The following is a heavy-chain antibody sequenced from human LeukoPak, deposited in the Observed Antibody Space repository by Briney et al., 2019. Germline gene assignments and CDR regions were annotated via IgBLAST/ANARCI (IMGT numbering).Heavy chain of an antibody. J-gene: IGHJ4*02. CDR1: GFSFSGHW. CDR2: IKEDGSKK. V-gene: IGHV3-7*03. Sequence: GGSLRLSCAASGFSFSGHWMTWVRQAPGKGLEWVANIKEDGSKKNYVGSVKGRFTISRDNAKNSLYLQMTSLRAEDTAMYYCATPLDYYGSSGFHQGGDWGQGTLVTVSS. D-gene: IGHD3-22*01. CDR3: ATPLDYYGSSGFHQGGD.